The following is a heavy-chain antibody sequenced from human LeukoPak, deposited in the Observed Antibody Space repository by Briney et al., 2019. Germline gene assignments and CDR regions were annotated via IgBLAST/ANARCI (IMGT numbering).Heavy chain of an antibody. V-gene: IGHV1-46*01. Sequence: ASVKVSCKASGYTFTSYYMHWVRQAPGQGLEWMGLINPSGGSTSYAQKFQGRVTMTRDTSTSTVYMELSSLRSEDTAVYYCARDPYGSGSYRIPLFDYWGQGTLVTVSS. D-gene: IGHD1-26*01. CDR1: GYTFTSYY. CDR3: ARDPYGSGSYRIPLFDY. CDR2: INPSGGST. J-gene: IGHJ4*02.